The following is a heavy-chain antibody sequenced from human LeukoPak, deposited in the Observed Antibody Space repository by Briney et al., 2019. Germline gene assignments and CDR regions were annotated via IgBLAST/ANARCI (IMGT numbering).Heavy chain of an antibody. J-gene: IGHJ4*02. V-gene: IGHV3-43D*03. Sequence: GGSLRLSCAASGFTFDDYAMHWVRQAPGKGLEWVSLISWDCGSTYYADSVKVRFTISRDNSKNSLYLQMNSLRAEDTALYYCAKSGGSVMGQWLTIDYWGQGTLVTVSS. CDR3: AKSGGSVMGQWLTIDY. CDR2: ISWDCGST. D-gene: IGHD6-19*01. CDR1: GFTFDDYA.